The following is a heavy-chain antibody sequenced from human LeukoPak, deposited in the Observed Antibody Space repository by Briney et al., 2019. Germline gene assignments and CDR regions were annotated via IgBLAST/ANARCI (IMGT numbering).Heavy chain of an antibody. V-gene: IGHV4-59*01. CDR2: IYYGGST. CDR1: GGSISSYD. J-gene: IGHJ5*02. Sequence: PSETLSLTCTVSGGSISSYDWSWIRQPPGKGLEWVGYIYYGGSTNYNPSLKGRVTISLDMSKNQFSLKMNSMTAADTAVYYRAREGQWLPDWFDPWGQGTLVTVSS. D-gene: IGHD6-19*01. CDR3: AREGQWLPDWFDP.